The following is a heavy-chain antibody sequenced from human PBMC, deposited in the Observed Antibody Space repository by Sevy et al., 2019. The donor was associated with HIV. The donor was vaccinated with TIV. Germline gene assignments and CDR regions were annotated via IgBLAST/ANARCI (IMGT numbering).Heavy chain of an antibody. D-gene: IGHD6-13*01. Sequence: QLGGPLRLSCVASGFTFSDHYMEWVRQAPGKGLEWVGRTRNKADGYTTEYAASVKGRFTISRDESKNSLYVQMNSLKAEDTAVYYCATHAGIAAAGRVFDYWGQGTLVTVSS. CDR1: GFTFSDHY. V-gene: IGHV3-72*01. CDR3: ATHAGIAAAGRVFDY. J-gene: IGHJ4*02. CDR2: TRNKADGYTT.